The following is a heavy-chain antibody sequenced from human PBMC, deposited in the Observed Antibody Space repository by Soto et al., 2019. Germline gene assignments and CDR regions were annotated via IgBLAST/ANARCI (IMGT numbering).Heavy chain of an antibody. CDR2: INPNSGGT. V-gene: IGHV1-2*04. CDR3: ARAHHTRGSGTTSYYYYGMDV. CDR1: GYTFTGYY. D-gene: IGHD1-7*01. J-gene: IGHJ6*02. Sequence: ASVKVSCKASGYTFTGYYMHWVRQAPGQGLEWMGWINPNSGGTNYAQKFQGWVTMTRDTSISTAYMELSRLRSDDTAVYYCARAHHTRGSGTTSYYYYGMDVWGQGTTVTVSS.